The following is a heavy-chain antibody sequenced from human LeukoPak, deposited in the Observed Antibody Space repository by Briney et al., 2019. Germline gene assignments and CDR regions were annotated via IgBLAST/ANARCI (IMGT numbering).Heavy chain of an antibody. CDR3: ARELTTRLFMTTVKAGGGAFDY. CDR1: GYTFTSYG. CDR2: ISAYNGNT. V-gene: IGHV1-18*01. J-gene: IGHJ4*02. Sequence: ASVKVSCKASGYTFTSYGISWVRQAPGQGLEWMGWISAYNGNTNYAQKLQGRVTMTTDTSTSTAYMELRSLRSDDTAVYYCARELTTRLFMTTVKAGGGAFDYWGQGTLVTVSS. D-gene: IGHD4-11*01.